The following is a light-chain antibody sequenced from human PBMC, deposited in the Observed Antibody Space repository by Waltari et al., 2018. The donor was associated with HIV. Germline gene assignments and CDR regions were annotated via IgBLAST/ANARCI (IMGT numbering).Light chain of an antibody. CDR3: QSFDSSLTTSGVI. J-gene: IGLJ2*01. V-gene: IGLV1-40*01. Sequence: QSVLTQPPSVSGAPGQRVTISCTGSSSNIGAGYDVHWYQQLPGTAPKLLIYANINRPSGVPDRFAGSKSDSSASLAITGLQAEDEAHDYCQSFDSSLTTSGVIFGGGTKLTVL. CDR1: SSNIGAGYD. CDR2: ANI.